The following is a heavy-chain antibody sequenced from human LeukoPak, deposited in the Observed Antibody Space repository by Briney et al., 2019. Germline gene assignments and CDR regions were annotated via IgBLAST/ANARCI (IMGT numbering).Heavy chain of an antibody. V-gene: IGHV4-61*01. CDR3: ARDSWYVGLY. D-gene: IGHD6-13*01. Sequence: SETPSLTCTVSGGSVSRSSYYWSWIRQPPGKGLEWIGYIYYSGSTNYNPSLKSRVTISVDTSKNQFSLKLSSVTAADTAVYYCARDSWYVGLYWGQGTLVTVSS. CDR1: GGSVSRSSYY. CDR2: IYYSGST. J-gene: IGHJ4*02.